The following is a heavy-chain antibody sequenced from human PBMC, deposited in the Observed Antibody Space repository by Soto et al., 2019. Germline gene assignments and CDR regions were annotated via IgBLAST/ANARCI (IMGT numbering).Heavy chain of an antibody. Sequence: PSETLSLTCTVSGGSVSSYYWSWIRQPPGKGLEWIGYIYYSGSTNYNPSLKSRVTISVDTSKNQFSLKLSSVTAADTAVYYCARGGGGHGDTRVLDYWGQGSLVPVSS. CDR3: ARGGGGHGDTRVLDY. CDR2: IYYSGST. CDR1: GGSVSSYY. V-gene: IGHV4-59*02. J-gene: IGHJ4*02. D-gene: IGHD4-17*01.